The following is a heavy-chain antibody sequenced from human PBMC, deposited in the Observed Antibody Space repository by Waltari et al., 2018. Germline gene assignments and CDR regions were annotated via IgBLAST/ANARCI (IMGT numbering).Heavy chain of an antibody. CDR2: IIPVLGRT. D-gene: IGHD1-26*01. J-gene: IGHJ4*02. CDR1: GDTFSSYA. V-gene: IGHV1-69*11. CDR3: ARGPIVGATFDY. Sequence: QVQLVQSGAEVKKPGSSVRVSCKASGDTFSSYAISWVRQAPGQGLEWMGGIIPVLGRTSYAQRFEGRVTVTADESTNTAYMDLTSLRSEDTAMYYCARGPIVGATFDYWGQGTRVTVSS.